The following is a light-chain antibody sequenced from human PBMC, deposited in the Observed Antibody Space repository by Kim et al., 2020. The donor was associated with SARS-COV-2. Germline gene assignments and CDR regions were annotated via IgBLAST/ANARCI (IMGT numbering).Light chain of an antibody. CDR1: TGAVTSGQF. Sequence: GGTVTLTCDSSTGAVTSGQFPYWFQQKPGQAPRTLIYDTGNRHSWTPARFSGSLLGGKAALTLSAAQAEDEADYYCLLSYSDSRVFGGGTQLTVL. V-gene: IGLV7-46*01. J-gene: IGLJ2*01. CDR2: DTG. CDR3: LLSYSDSRV.